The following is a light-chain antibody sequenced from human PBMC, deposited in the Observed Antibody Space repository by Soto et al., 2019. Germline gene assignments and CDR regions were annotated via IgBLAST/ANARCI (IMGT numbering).Light chain of an antibody. CDR2: EVS. CDR3: SSYTSSSPHVV. V-gene: IGLV2-14*01. CDR1: SSDVGGYNY. J-gene: IGLJ2*01. Sequence: QSVLTQPASVSGSPGQSITISCTGTSSDVGGYNYVSWYQQHPGKAPKLMIYEVSNRPSGVSNRFSGSKSGNTASLTISGLQAEDEADFYCSSYTSSSPHVVFGGGAKLTFL.